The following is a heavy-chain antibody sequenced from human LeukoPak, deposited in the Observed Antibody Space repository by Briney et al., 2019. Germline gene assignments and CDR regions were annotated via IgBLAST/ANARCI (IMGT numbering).Heavy chain of an antibody. D-gene: IGHD1-26*01. J-gene: IGHJ4*02. CDR2: ISAYNGNT. CDR1: GCTFPSYG. V-gene: IGHV1-18*01. CDR3: ARENSDSGSRYYFDY. Sequence: VASVTVSCKASGCTFPSYGVSWVRQAPGQGLEWMGWISAYNGNTNYAQKLQGRVTTTTDTSTSTAYMELRSLRSDDTAVYYCARENSDSGSRYYFDYWGQGTLVTVSS.